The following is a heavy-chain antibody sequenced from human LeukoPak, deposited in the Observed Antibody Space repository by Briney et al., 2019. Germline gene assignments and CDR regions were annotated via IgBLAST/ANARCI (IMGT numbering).Heavy chain of an antibody. J-gene: IGHJ2*01. CDR3: TRLTAYFDL. CDR2: IYYSGST. CDR1: GGSISSSSYY. V-gene: IGHV4-39*01. Sequence: PSETLSLTCTVSGGSISSSSYYWGWLRQPPGRGLEWIGSIYYSGSTYYNPSLKSRVTISVDTSKNQFSLKLSSVTAADTAVYYCTRLTAYFDLWGRGTLLTVSS.